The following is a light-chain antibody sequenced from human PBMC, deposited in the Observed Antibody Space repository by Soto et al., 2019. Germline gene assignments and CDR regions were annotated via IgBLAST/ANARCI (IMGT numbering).Light chain of an antibody. V-gene: IGLV2-23*01. CDR1: SSTVGGFTV. CDR2: EGI. CDR3: CSYVGATTYV. Sequence: QSALTQPASVSGSPGQSITISCTGTSSTVGGFTVVCWYQQHPGKAPKVIIYEGIKRPSGVSNRFSGSNSGSTASLTISGLQAEDEADYYCCSYVGATTYVFGTGTKVTVL. J-gene: IGLJ1*01.